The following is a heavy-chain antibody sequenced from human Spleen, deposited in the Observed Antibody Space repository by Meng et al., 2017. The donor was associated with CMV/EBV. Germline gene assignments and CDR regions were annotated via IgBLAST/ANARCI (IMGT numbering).Heavy chain of an antibody. D-gene: IGHD1-14*01. Sequence: GESLKISCVGSGFTFSTHTMIWVRQVPGKGLEWVSSFSSGSNYIYYIDSVKGRFTISRDNAKNSLFLQMDSLRAEDTAVYSCARYKLYLPPFAPWGQGTLVTVSS. CDR3: ARYKLYLPPFAP. J-gene: IGHJ5*02. V-gene: IGHV3-21*01. CDR2: FSSGSNYI. CDR1: GFTFSTHT.